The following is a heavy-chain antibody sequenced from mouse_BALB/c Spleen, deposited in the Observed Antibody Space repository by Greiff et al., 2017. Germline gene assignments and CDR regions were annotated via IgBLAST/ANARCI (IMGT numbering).Heavy chain of an antibody. V-gene: IGHV3-6*02. D-gene: IGHD2-1*01. Sequence: EVQLQESGPGLVKPSQSLSLTCSVTGYSITSGYYWNWIRQFPGNKLEWMGYISYDGSNDYNPSLKKRISFTRDTSKNQFFLTFNSVTTEDTATYYCAKRGNYRTMDYWGQGTSVTVSS. CDR2: ISYDGSN. J-gene: IGHJ4*01. CDR3: AKRGNYRTMDY. CDR1: GYSITSGYY.